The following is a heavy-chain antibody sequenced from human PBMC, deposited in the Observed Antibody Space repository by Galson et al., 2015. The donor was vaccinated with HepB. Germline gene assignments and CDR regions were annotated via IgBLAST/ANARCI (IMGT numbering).Heavy chain of an antibody. J-gene: IGHJ5*02. Sequence: SVKVSCKVSGYTLTELSMHWVRQAPGKGLVWMGGFDPEDGETIYAQKFQGRVTMTEDTSTDTAYMELSSLRPEDTAVYYCTTEMLTPLEFDPWVQGTLVTVSS. V-gene: IGHV1-24*01. CDR1: GYTLTELS. CDR3: TTEMLTPLEFDP. D-gene: IGHD4/OR15-4a*01. CDR2: FDPEDGET.